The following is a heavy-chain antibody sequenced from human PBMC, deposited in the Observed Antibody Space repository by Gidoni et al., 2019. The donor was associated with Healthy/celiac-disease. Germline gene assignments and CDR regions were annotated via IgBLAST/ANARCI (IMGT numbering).Heavy chain of an antibody. Sequence: QVQLVQSGAEVKKPGASVTVSCKASGYTFTSSGISWVRQAPGQGLEWMGWISAYNGNTNYAQKLQGRVTMTTDTSTSTAYMELRSLRSDDTAVYYCSRYRPYYDFWSGYLYYFDYWGQGTLVTVSS. CDR2: ISAYNGNT. CDR1: GYTFTSSG. CDR3: SRYRPYYDFWSGYLYYFDY. J-gene: IGHJ4*02. D-gene: IGHD3-3*01. V-gene: IGHV1-18*01.